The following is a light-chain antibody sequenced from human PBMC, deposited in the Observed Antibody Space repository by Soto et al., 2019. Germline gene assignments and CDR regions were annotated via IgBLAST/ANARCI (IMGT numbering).Light chain of an antibody. J-gene: IGKJ4*01. CDR1: QSVLYSPNKTNY. CDR2: WAS. V-gene: IGKV4-1*01. CDR3: QQYYTTPLT. Sequence: DIVMTQSPDSLAVSLGERATIKCKSSQSVLYSPNKTNYLAWYQQKAGQPPKLLIYWASTRESGVPDRFSGSGSGTDFTLTISSLQAEDVAVYYCQQYYTTPLTFGGGTKVDIK.